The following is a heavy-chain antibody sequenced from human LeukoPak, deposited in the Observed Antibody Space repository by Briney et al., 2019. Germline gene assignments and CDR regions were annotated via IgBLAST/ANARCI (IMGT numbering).Heavy chain of an antibody. CDR3: ARHRQYDADAFDI. CDR1: GGSINSCY. J-gene: IGHJ3*02. CDR2: ISYSGNT. V-gene: IGHV4-59*08. D-gene: IGHD2-8*01. Sequence: SETLSLTCTVSGGSINSCYWTWIRQPPGKRLEWIGFISYSGNTKYNPSLKSRVTISGDMSKNQFTVKLISVTAADTAVYFCARHRQYDADAFDIWGQGTMVTVSS.